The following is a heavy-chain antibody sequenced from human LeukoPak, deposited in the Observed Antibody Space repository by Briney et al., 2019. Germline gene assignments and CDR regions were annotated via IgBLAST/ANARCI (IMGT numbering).Heavy chain of an antibody. CDR1: GGSISRYY. J-gene: IGHJ2*01. CDR2: FDNSDST. CDR3: ARDRIAARRYWYFDL. V-gene: IGHV4-59*01. D-gene: IGHD6-6*01. Sequence: SETLSLTCIVSGGSISRYYWSWIRQPPGKGLEWIGYFDNSDSTNYNPSLKNRVTISEDTSKNQFALELRSVTAADTAVYYCARDRIAARRYWYFDLWGRGTLVTVSS.